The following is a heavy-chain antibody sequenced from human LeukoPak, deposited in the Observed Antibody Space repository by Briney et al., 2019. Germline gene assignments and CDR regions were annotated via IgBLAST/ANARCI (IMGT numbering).Heavy chain of an antibody. CDR2: IHPNSGDT. J-gene: IGHJ5*02. CDR3: ARDPLSITKIVGRNWFDP. D-gene: IGHD3-22*01. V-gene: IGHV1-2*02. Sequence: ASVKVSCKASGYIFTGYYMNWVRQAPGQGLEWMGWIHPNSGDTKYAQKFQGRVTMTRDTSSSTVYMQLSRLRSDDTAFYYCARDPLSITKIVGRNWFDPWGQGTLVTVSS. CDR1: GYIFTGYY.